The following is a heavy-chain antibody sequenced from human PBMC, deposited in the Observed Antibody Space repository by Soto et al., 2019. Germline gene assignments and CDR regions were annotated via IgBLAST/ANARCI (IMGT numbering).Heavy chain of an antibody. CDR3: ARGLKSGAVAGANDAFDI. Sequence: ASVKVSCKASGYTFTSYYINWVRQATGQGLEWMGWMNPNSGNTGYAQNFQGRVTMTRNTSITTAYMELGSLTSDDTAVYYCARGLKSGAVAGANDAFDIWGQGTMVTVSS. J-gene: IGHJ3*02. CDR1: GYTFTSYY. D-gene: IGHD6-19*01. CDR2: MNPNSGNT. V-gene: IGHV1-8*01.